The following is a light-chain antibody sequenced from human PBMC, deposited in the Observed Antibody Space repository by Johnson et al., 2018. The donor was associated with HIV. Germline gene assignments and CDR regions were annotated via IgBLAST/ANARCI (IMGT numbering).Light chain of an antibody. CDR3: GTWDTSLSAGGV. CDR2: ETY. CDR1: SSNIGNNY. Sequence: QSVLTQSPSVSAAPGQKVTISCSGSSSNIGNNYVSWFQQLPGTAPKLIIYETYKRPSGIPDRFSGSKSGTSATLGITGLQTGDEADYYCGTWDTSLSAGGVFGTGTKVTVL. J-gene: IGLJ1*01. V-gene: IGLV1-51*02.